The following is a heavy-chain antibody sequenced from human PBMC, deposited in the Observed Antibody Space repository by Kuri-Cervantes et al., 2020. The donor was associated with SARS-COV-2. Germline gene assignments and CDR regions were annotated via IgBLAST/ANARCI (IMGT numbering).Heavy chain of an antibody. Sequence: SETLSLTCTVSGGSISSSSYYWGWIRQPPGKGLEWIGSIYYSGSTYHNPSLKSRVTIPVDTSKNQFSLKLSSVTAADTAVYYCASEDSSGYFEWFDPWGQGTLVTVSS. CDR2: IYYSGST. D-gene: IGHD3-22*01. CDR1: GGSISSSSYY. V-gene: IGHV4-39*07. J-gene: IGHJ5*02. CDR3: ASEDSSGYFEWFDP.